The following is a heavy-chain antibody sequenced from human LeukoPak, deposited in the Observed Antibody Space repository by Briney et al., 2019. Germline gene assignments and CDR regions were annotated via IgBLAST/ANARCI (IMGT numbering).Heavy chain of an antibody. V-gene: IGHV1-3*01. J-gene: IGHJ4*02. CDR2: INAGNGNT. CDR3: ATGSRLDY. Sequence: GASLKASCKASGYTFTSYAVHWVRQAPGQRLEWMGWINAGNGNTKYSQNFQGRVTITRDTSASTAYMELSSLRSEDTAVYYCATGSRLDYWGQGTLVTVSS. D-gene: IGHD2-15*01. CDR1: GYTFTSYA.